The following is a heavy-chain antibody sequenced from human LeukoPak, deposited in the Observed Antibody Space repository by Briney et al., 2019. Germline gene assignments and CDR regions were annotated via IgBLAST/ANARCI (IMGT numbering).Heavy chain of an antibody. CDR3: TTSLVGATGPFDY. Sequence: GGSLRLSCAASGFTFNTYSMNWVRQAPGKGLEWVSCISSTSSYIYYADSVKGRFTISRDNAKNSLFLQMNSLTAEDTAVYYCTTSLVGATGPFDYWGQGTLVTVSS. V-gene: IGHV3-21*01. CDR2: ISSTSSYI. J-gene: IGHJ4*02. D-gene: IGHD1-26*01. CDR1: GFTFNTYS.